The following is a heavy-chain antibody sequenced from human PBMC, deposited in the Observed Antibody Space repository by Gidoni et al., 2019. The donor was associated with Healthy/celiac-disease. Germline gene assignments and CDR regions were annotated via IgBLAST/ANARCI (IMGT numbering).Heavy chain of an antibody. J-gene: IGHJ4*02. Sequence: QVQLQESGPGLVTPSPTLSLTCPVSGGSISSGDYYWSWIRQPPGKGLEWIGYIYYSGSTYYNPSLKSRVTISVDTSKNQFSLKLSSVTAADTAVYYCARDILGGGDGSLDYWGQGTLVTVSS. CDR2: IYYSGST. CDR3: ARDILGGGDGSLDY. V-gene: IGHV4-30-4*01. CDR1: GGSISSGDYY. D-gene: IGHD3-16*01.